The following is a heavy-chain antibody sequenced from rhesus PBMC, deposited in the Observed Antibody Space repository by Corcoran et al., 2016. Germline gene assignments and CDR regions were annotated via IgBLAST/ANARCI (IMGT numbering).Heavy chain of an antibody. CDR2: LDPKDPHT. Sequence: EVQLVQSGAEVKRPGESLKISCKTSGYSFTSYWISWVRQMPGKGLEWVGALDPKDPHTRSTPSFQGQVTISADKSISTAYLQWSSLKASDSATYYCAKGTNPDFDYWGQGVLVTVSS. V-gene: IGHV5-2*01. D-gene: IGHD3S6*01. J-gene: IGHJ4*01. CDR3: AKGTNPDFDY. CDR1: GYSFTSYW.